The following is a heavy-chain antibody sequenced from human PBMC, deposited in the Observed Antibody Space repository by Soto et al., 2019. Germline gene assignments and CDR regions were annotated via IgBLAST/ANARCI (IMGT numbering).Heavy chain of an antibody. CDR3: ARCRRSGYFDAFDI. CDR2: ISGSGGST. J-gene: IGHJ3*02. Sequence: PGGSLRPSCAASGFTFSSYAMSWVRQAAGKGMEWVSAISGSGGSTYYADSVKGRFTISRDNSKNKLYLQMNSLTAEDTAVDHCARCRRSGYFDAFDIWGQGTMVTVS. CDR1: GFTFSSYA. D-gene: IGHD3-22*01. V-gene: IGHV3-23*01.